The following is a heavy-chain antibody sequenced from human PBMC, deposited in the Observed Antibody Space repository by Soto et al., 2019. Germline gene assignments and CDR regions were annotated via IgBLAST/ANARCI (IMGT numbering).Heavy chain of an antibody. CDR3: ATDVFSGKLWLGELPNNWFDP. CDR1: GYTLTELS. Sequence: ASVKVSCKASGYTLTELSMHWVRQAPGKGLEWMGGFDPEDGETIYAQKFQGRVTMTEDTSTDTAYMELSSLRSEDTAVYYCATDVFSGKLWLGELPNNWFDPWG. CDR2: FDPEDGET. V-gene: IGHV1-24*01. J-gene: IGHJ5*02. D-gene: IGHD3-10*01.